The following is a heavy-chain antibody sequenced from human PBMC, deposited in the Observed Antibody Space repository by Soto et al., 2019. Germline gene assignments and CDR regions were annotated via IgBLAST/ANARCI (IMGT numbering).Heavy chain of an antibody. D-gene: IGHD3-10*01. J-gene: IGHJ5*02. CDR2: IYYSGST. Sequence: PSETLSLTCTVSGGSISSGGYYWSWIRQHPGKGLEWIGYIYYSGSTYYNPSLKSRVTISVDTSKNQFSLKLSSVTAADTAVYYCASRQGGTLWFGELPGNNWFDPWGQGTLVTVSS. V-gene: IGHV4-31*03. CDR1: GGSISSGGYY. CDR3: ASRQGGTLWFGELPGNNWFDP.